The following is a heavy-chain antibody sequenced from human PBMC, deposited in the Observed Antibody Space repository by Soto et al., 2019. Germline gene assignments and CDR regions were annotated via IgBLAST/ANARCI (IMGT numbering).Heavy chain of an antibody. Sequence: SVKVSCKASGGTFNPYALSWVRQAPAKGLEWMGGIITMFGSTKYAQKFQGRATITADESTTTDNMELRSLRYEDTAVYYCARERGVVVPVVRQYYGLDVWGQGTTVTVSS. D-gene: IGHD2-15*01. V-gene: IGHV1-69*13. CDR3: ARERGVVVPVVRQYYGLDV. J-gene: IGHJ6*02. CDR1: GGTFNPYA. CDR2: IITMFGST.